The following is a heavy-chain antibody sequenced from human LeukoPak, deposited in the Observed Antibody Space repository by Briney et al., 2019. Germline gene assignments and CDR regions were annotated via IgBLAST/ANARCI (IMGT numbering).Heavy chain of an antibody. CDR2: ISSSGSTL. CDR1: GFTFSSYE. CDR3: ARIYSSGSRYYFDY. D-gene: IGHD6-19*01. V-gene: IGHV3-48*03. J-gene: IGHJ4*02. Sequence: QAVWYLILSCAASGFTFSSYEMNWVGQAPGKGLEWVSYISSSGSTLYYADSVKGRFTISRDNAKNSLYLQMNSLRAEDTALYYCARIYSSGSRYYFDYWGQGTLVTVSS.